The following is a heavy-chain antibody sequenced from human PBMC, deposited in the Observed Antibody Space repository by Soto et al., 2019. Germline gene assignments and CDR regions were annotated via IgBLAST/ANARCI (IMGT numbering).Heavy chain of an antibody. V-gene: IGHV1-2*04. Sequence: QVQLVQSGAEVKKPGASVKVSCKASGYTFTGYYMHWVRQAPGQGLEWMGWIKPNSGGTNYAQKFQGWVTMTRDTSISTAYMELSRLRSDDTAVYYCARDIGDTAMGKALYGMDVWGQGTTVTVSS. D-gene: IGHD5-18*01. CDR3: ARDIGDTAMGKALYGMDV. J-gene: IGHJ6*02. CDR2: IKPNSGGT. CDR1: GYTFTGYY.